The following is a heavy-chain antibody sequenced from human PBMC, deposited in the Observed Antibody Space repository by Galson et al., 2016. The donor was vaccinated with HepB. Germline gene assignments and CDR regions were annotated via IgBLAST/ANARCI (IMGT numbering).Heavy chain of an antibody. Sequence: QSGAEVKKPGESLRISCKGSGYSFTSYWISWVRQMPGKALEWMGRIDPTDSYTNYSPSFQGHVTTSADKSTSTAHLQWSSLKASDTAMYYCARHPRAESGWYLGFDYWGQGTLVTVSS. D-gene: IGHD6-19*01. CDR2: IDPTDSYT. J-gene: IGHJ4*02. CDR1: GYSFTSYW. CDR3: ARHPRAESGWYLGFDY. V-gene: IGHV5-10-1*01.